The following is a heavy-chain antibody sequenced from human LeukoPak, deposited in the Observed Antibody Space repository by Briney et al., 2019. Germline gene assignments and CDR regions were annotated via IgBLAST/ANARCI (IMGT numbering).Heavy chain of an antibody. V-gene: IGHV3-30*18. Sequence: PGGSLSFSCAASGSTFTTYGMHWVRQAPGKGLEWVAFISYDMTNKYYADSVKGRFTISRDNSKNTLYLQMNSLRAEDTAVYYCAKIQTTVTSYFDYWGQGTLGTVSS. CDR1: GSTFTTYG. D-gene: IGHD4-17*01. J-gene: IGHJ4*02. CDR2: ISYDMTNK. CDR3: AKIQTTVTSYFDY.